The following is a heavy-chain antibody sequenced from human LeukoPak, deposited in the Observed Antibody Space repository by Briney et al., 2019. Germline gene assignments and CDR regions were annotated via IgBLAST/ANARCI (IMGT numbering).Heavy chain of an antibody. CDR1: GFTFSSYG. Sequence: GGSLRLSCTASGFTFSSYGMHWVRQAPGKGLEWVAYIQYDGSNQQYADSVKGRFSISRDRSKNIPYLQMNSLRAEDTAVYYCARDQRRIVDYWGQGTLVTVSS. CDR2: IQYDGSNQ. D-gene: IGHD1-1*01. CDR3: ARDQRRIVDY. J-gene: IGHJ4*02. V-gene: IGHV3-30*02.